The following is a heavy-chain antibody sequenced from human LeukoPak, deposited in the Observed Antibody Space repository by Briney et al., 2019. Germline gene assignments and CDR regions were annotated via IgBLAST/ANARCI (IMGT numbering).Heavy chain of an antibody. CDR1: GYTFTAYG. CDR2: ISAYDGNT. Sequence: ASVKVSCKASGYTFTAYGIDWVRQAPGQGLEWMGWISAYDGNTIYAQKLQGRVTMTTDTSTSTAYMELRSLRSDDTAVYYCARRKQWLVRDYYYYMDVWGKGTTVTVSS. CDR3: ARRKQWLVRDYYYYMDV. D-gene: IGHD6-19*01. V-gene: IGHV1-18*01. J-gene: IGHJ6*03.